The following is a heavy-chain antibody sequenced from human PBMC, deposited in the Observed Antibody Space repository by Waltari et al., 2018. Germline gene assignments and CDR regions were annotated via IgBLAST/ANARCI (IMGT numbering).Heavy chain of an antibody. J-gene: IGHJ3*02. CDR3: ARDLNHYYDSSGYYADAFDI. CDR2: ISSSSSYI. D-gene: IGHD3-22*01. CDR1: GFTFSSYS. V-gene: IGHV3-21*01. Sequence: EVQLVESGGGLVKPGGSLRLSCAASGFTFSSYSMNWVRQAPGKGPEWVSSISSSSSYIYYADSVKGRFTISRDNAKNSLYLQMNSLRAEDTAVYYCARDLNHYYDSSGYYADAFDIWGQGTMVTVSS.